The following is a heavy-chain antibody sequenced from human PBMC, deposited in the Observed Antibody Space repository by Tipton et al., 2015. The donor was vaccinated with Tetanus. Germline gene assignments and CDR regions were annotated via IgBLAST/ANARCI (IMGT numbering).Heavy chain of an antibody. CDR3: ARVVEVAVAGMGLYYYYGMDV. CDR1: GGSISPYY. CDR2: IYYSGST. V-gene: IGHV4-31*03. Sequence: TLSLTCTVSGGSISPYYWSWIRQHPGKGLEWVGYIYYSGSTYYNPSLKSRVTISVDTSKNQFSLKLSSVTAADTAVYYCARVVEVAVAGMGLYYYYGMDVWGQGTTVTVSS. J-gene: IGHJ6*02. D-gene: IGHD6-19*01.